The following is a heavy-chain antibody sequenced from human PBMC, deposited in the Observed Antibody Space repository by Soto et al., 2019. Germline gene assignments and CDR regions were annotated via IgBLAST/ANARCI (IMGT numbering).Heavy chain of an antibody. CDR1: GFDFEDFA. D-gene: IGHD3-22*01. V-gene: IGHV3-43D*04. Sequence: GESLKISCAAAGFDFEDFAMHWVRQAPGKGLEWVSLINSDGTDSYYMDSVRGRFTISRDNGKNSLYLQMDRLRPEDTAFYFCAKALYYYDSSPLDHWGQGTLVTVSS. CDR2: INSDGTDS. CDR3: AKALYYYDSSPLDH. J-gene: IGHJ4*02.